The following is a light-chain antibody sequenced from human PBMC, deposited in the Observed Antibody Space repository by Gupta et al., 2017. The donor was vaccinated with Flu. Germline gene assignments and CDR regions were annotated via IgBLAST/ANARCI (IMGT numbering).Light chain of an antibody. CDR3: NTLYSTDNNQEV. V-gene: IGLV3-19*01. CDR1: SIRTCY. CDR2: AKK. Sequence: QTVRSTWKGDSIRTCYESWYQQKPGHAAGLVIYAKKIRRPGSPYRVSGSNSGNTAALTITGAQTEEEADYYCNTLYSTDNNQEVFGGGTKLTVL. J-gene: IGLJ2*01.